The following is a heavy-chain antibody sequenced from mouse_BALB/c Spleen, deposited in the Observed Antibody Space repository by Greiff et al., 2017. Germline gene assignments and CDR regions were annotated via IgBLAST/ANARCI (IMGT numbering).Heavy chain of an antibody. D-gene: IGHD4-1*01. CDR1: GFAFSSYD. V-gene: IGHV5-12-1*01. CDR3: ARHNWDDAMDY. J-gene: IGHJ4*01. Sequence: EVQLVESGGGLVKPGGSLKLSCAASGFAFSSYDMSWVRQTPEKRLEWVAYISSGGGSTYYPDTVKGRFTISRDNAKNTLYLQMSSLKSEDTAMYYCARHNWDDAMDYWGQGTSVTVPS. CDR2: ISSGGGST.